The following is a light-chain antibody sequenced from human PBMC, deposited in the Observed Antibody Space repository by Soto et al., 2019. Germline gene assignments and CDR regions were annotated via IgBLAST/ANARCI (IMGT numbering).Light chain of an antibody. CDR2: GAS. CDR1: QSVSSSY. V-gene: IGKV3D-20*02. CDR3: QQRSNWPPIT. J-gene: IGKJ5*01. Sequence: EIVLTQSPGTLSLSPGERDTLSCRAVQSVSSSYLAWYQQKPGQAPRLLIYGASSRATGIPDRFSGSGSGTDFTLTISSLEPEDFAVYYCQQRSNWPPITFGQGTRLE.